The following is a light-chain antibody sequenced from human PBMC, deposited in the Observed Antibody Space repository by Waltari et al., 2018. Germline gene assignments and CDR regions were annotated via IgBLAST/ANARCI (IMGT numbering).Light chain of an antibody. CDR2: DVR. CDR3: SSYSRTSTLVV. Sequence: QSALTQPASVSGSPGQSITFSCTGDSSDVGGYNYVSWYQQQPGKAPRLMIYDVRIRPSGVSNRFSGSKSGNTASLTISGLQAEDEADYYCSSYSRTSTLVVFGGGTKLAVL. J-gene: IGLJ2*01. CDR1: SSDVGGYNY. V-gene: IGLV2-14*03.